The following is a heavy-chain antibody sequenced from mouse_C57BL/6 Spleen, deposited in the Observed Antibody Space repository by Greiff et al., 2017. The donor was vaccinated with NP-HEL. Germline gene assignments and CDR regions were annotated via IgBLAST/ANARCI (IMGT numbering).Heavy chain of an antibody. J-gene: IGHJ2*01. Sequence: QVQLQQSGAELARPGASVKLSCKASGYTFTSYGISWVKQRPGQGLEWIGEIYPRSGNTYYNETFKGQATLTADKSSSTAYMELRSLTSEDTAVYFCARRTFYWGQGTTLTVSS. V-gene: IGHV1-81*01. CDR1: GYTFTSYG. CDR2: IYPRSGNT. CDR3: ARRTFY.